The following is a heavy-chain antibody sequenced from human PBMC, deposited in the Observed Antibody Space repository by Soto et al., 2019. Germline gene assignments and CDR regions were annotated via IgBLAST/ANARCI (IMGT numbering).Heavy chain of an antibody. V-gene: IGHV4-31*03. Sequence: QVQLQESGRGRVEHSQTLCLTCTVSGGSIGGGGNYWSWIRHHPGKGLEWIGYVHYSGTTYYNPSLKSRLTLSVDTSKTQFSLNLRTVTAADTAVYYCARGWTAGAGWANWFDLWGQGTLVTVSS. CDR3: ARGWTAGAGWANWFDL. J-gene: IGHJ5*02. CDR1: GGSIGGGGNY. D-gene: IGHD6-13*01. CDR2: VHYSGTT.